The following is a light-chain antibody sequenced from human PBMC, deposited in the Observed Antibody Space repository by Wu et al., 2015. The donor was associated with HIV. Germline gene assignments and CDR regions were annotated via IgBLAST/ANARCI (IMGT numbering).Light chain of an antibody. Sequence: AILXCRASQTISSNLAWYQQKPGQAPRLLIYGASTRATGIPARFSGSGSGTEFTLTISSLQSEDFALYYCQQYNNDLRGTFGQGTRVEI. V-gene: IGKV3D-15*02. J-gene: IGKJ1*01. CDR3: QQYNNDLRGT. CDR2: GAS. CDR1: QTISSN.